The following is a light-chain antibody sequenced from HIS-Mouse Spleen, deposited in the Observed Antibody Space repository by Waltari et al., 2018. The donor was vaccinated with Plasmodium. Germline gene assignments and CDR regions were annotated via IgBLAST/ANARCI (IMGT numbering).Light chain of an antibody. CDR1: QSVSSN. CDR3: QQYNNWSFT. Sequence: EIVITQSPATLSVSPGERATLSCRASQSVSSNLAWDQQKPGQAPRLLIYGASTRATGIPARFSGSGSGTEFTLTISSLQSEDFAVYYCQQYNNWSFTFGPGTKVDIK. V-gene: IGKV3-15*01. CDR2: GAS. J-gene: IGKJ3*01.